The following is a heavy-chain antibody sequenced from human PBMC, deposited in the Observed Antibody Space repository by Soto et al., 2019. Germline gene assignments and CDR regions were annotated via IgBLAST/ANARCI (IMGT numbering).Heavy chain of an antibody. CDR2: ISAYNGDT. J-gene: IGHJ4*02. CDR3: ARTHWHPDYPEGFDF. CDR1: GYTFTSHG. Sequence: ASVKVSCKTSGYTFTSHGISWVRWAPGRGLEWMGWISAYNGDTKYAQRVQDRVSMTTDTSTATAYIELRSLRFDDTAIYFRARTHWHPDYPEGFDFWGQATRVNVS. D-gene: IGHD1-1*01. V-gene: IGHV1-18*04.